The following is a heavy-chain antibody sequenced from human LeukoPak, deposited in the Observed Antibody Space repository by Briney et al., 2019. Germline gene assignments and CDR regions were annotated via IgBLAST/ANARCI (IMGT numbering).Heavy chain of an antibody. V-gene: IGHV4-38-2*02. CDR3: ARVTGYRIEDYFDY. CDR1: GYSITSAYY. D-gene: IGHD6-13*01. Sequence: PSETLSLTCTVSGYSITSAYYWGWIRQPPGKGREWIGSFFLKGSTYYNPSLKSRVTISVETSKNEFSLKLRSVTAADTAVYYCARVTGYRIEDYFDYWGQGTLVTVSS. J-gene: IGHJ4*02. CDR2: FFLKGST.